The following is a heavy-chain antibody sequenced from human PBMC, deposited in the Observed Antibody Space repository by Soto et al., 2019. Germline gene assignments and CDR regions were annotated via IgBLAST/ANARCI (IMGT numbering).Heavy chain of an antibody. CDR3: ARDYDSTGYVFDY. CDR1: GFTFRNYE. CDR2: ISSSGSTK. J-gene: IGHJ4*02. Sequence: PGGSLRLSCAASGFTFRNYEMNWVRQAPGKGLEWISYISSSGSTKSYADSVKGRFTITRDNAQNSLFLQMNSLRAEDRAVYYCARDYDSTGYVFDYWGQGTLVTVSS. V-gene: IGHV3-48*03. D-gene: IGHD3-22*01.